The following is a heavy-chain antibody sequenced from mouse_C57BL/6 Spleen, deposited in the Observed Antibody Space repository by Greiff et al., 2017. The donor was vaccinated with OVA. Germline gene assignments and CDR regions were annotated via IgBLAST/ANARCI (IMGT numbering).Heavy chain of an antibody. V-gene: IGHV1-55*01. Sequence: QVQLQQPGAELVKPGASVKMSCKASGYTFTSYWITWVKQRPGQGLEWIGDIYPGSGSTNYNEKFKSKATLTVDTSSSTAYMQLSSLTSEDSAVYYCARSLYYYGSSYEDAMDYWGQGTSVTVSS. CDR1: GYTFTSYW. CDR3: ARSLYYYGSSYEDAMDY. CDR2: IYPGSGST. J-gene: IGHJ4*01. D-gene: IGHD1-1*01.